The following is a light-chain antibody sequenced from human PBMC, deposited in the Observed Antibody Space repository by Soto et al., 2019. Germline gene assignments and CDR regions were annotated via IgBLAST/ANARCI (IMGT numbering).Light chain of an antibody. V-gene: IGKV1-8*01. CDR2: AAS. Sequence: AIRMTQSPSSLSASTGDRVTITCRASQGISSYLAWYQQKPGKAPKLLIYAASTLQSGVPSRFSGSGSGTDFTLTISCLQSEDFATYYCQQRSNWPPLTFGGGTKVEIK. CDR3: QQRSNWPPLT. CDR1: QGISSY. J-gene: IGKJ4*01.